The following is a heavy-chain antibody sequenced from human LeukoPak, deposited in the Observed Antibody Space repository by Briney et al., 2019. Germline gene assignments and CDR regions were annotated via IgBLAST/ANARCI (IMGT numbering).Heavy chain of an antibody. CDR1: GGSISGYY. J-gene: IGHJ4*02. D-gene: IGHD3-9*01. CDR3: TREGYDILTGDYIVD. CDR2: MYDSGTT. Sequence: PSQTLSLTCSVSGGSISGYYWSWIRQPPGKGLEWIGYMYDSGTTNYNPSLNSRVTISVDTSKNEFSLKLSSVTAADTAVYYCTREGYDILTGDYIVDWGQGTLVTVSS. V-gene: IGHV4-59*12.